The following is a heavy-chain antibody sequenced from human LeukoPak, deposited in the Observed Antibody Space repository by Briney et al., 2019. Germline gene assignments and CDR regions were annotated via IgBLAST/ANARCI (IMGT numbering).Heavy chain of an antibody. CDR3: ANPPPSPLYDFWSGYVY. J-gene: IGHJ4*02. CDR2: ISSSSSYI. D-gene: IGHD3-3*01. Sequence: GGSLRLSCAASGFSFSSYSMNWVRQAPGKGLEWVSSISSSSSYIYYADSVKGRFTISRDNSKNTLYLQMNSLRAEDTAVYYCANPPPSPLYDFWSGYVYWGQGTLVTVSS. V-gene: IGHV3-21*04. CDR1: GFSFSSYS.